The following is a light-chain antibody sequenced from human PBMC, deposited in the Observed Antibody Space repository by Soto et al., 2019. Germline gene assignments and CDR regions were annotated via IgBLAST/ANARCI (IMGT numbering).Light chain of an antibody. J-gene: IGLJ1*01. CDR2: EGS. V-gene: IGLV2-23*01. CDR1: SSDVGSYNL. Sequence: QSALTQPASVSGSPGQSITISCTGTSSDVGSYNLVSWYQQHPGKAPKLMIYEGSKRPSGVSNRFSGSKSVNTASLTISGRQAEDEADYYCCSYAGSSTPYVFGPGTKLTVL. CDR3: CSYAGSSTPYV.